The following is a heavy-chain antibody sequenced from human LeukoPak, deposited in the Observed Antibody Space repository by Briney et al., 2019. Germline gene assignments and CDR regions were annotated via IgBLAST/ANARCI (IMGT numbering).Heavy chain of an antibody. CDR2: IKKDGSEK. Sequence: QAGGSLRLSCAASGFTFSSYWMSWVRQAPGKGLEWVANIKKDGSEKYYVDSVKGRFTISRDNAKNSLYLQMNSLRAEDTAVYYCARDDVVPAALWSYMDVWGKGTTVTVSS. V-gene: IGHV3-7*01. J-gene: IGHJ6*03. D-gene: IGHD2-2*01. CDR1: GFTFSSYW. CDR3: ARDDVVPAALWSYMDV.